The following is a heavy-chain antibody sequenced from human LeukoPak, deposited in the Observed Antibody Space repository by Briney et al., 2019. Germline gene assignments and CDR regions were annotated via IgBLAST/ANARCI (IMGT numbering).Heavy chain of an antibody. CDR1: GFTFSTYW. V-gene: IGHV3-74*01. J-gene: IGHJ6*03. CDR2: ISSDGSNT. CDR3: ARECDLPGAYYMDV. Sequence: GGSLRLSCAASGFTFSTYWMHRVRHVPGKGLVWVSRISSDGSNTIYADSVKGRFTISRDNANNSLSLQMNSLRGDDAAVYYCARECDLPGAYYMDVWGKGTTVTVSS. D-gene: IGHD7-27*01.